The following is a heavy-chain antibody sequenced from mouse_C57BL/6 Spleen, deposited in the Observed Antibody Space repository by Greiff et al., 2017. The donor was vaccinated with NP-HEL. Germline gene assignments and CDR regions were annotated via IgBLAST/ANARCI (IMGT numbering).Heavy chain of an antibody. CDR2: IYPGSGST. J-gene: IGHJ1*03. V-gene: IGHV1-55*01. Sequence: QVQLQQPGAELVKPGASVKMSCKASGYTFTSYWITWVKQRPGQGLEWIGDIYPGSGSTNYHEKFKSKATLTVDTSSSTAYMQLSSLTSEDSAVYYCARDYGSSYSYWYFDGWGTGTTVTVSS. CDR1: GYTFTSYW. CDR3: ARDYGSSYSYWYFDG. D-gene: IGHD1-1*01.